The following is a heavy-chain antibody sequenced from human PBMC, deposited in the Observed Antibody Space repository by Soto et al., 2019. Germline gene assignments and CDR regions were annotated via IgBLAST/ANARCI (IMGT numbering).Heavy chain of an antibody. Sequence: GGSLRLSCAASGFTFSSFGMHRVSQAPGKGLEWVAVIWYDGSNKYYADSVKGRFTISRDNSKNTLYLQMNSLRAEDTAVYYCARGSRAAHLDYWGQGTLVTVSS. D-gene: IGHD6-13*01. J-gene: IGHJ4*02. CDR2: IWYDGSNK. CDR1: GFTFSSFG. V-gene: IGHV3-33*01. CDR3: ARGSRAAHLDY.